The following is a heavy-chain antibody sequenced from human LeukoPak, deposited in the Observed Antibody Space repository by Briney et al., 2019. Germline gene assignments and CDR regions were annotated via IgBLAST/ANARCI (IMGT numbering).Heavy chain of an antibody. CDR1: GFSFSDFY. CDR3: VRGPSLTMPI. D-gene: IGHD4/OR15-4a*01. V-gene: IGHV3-11*01. CDR2: ISTTSSVT. J-gene: IGHJ6*02. Sequence: GGSLRLSCSASGFSFSDFYMSWIRQTPGKGLEWVSYISTTSSVTYYAESVRGRFTVSRDNAQKSLHLEMNNLRVEDTAMYYCVRGPSLTMPIWGQGTTVTVSS.